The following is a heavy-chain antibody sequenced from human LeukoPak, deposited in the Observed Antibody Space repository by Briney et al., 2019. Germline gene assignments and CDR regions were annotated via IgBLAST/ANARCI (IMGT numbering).Heavy chain of an antibody. CDR3: ARESVASRRVEN. D-gene: IGHD6-6*01. J-gene: IGHJ4*02. CDR1: GFIFSDYE. V-gene: IGHV3-48*03. Sequence: GGSLRLSCAASGFIFSDYEMNWFRQAPGKGLEWVSYISSLSNAIYYADSVKGRFTTSRDNAKNSLYLQMNSLRVEDTALYYCARESVASRRVENWGQGTLVTVSS. CDR2: ISSLSNAI.